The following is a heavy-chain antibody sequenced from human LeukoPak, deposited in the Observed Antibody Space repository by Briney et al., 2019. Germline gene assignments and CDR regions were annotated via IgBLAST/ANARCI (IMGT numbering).Heavy chain of an antibody. J-gene: IGHJ4*02. Sequence: ASVKVSCKASGYTFSDYYMHWVRQAPGQGLEWMGWINPNSGGTNYAQKFQGRVTMTRDTSISAAYMELSRLRSDDTAVYYCASSIAVAGTGFDYWGQGTLVTVSS. CDR2: INPNSGGT. V-gene: IGHV1-2*02. CDR3: ASSIAVAGTGFDY. CDR1: GYTFSDYY. D-gene: IGHD6-19*01.